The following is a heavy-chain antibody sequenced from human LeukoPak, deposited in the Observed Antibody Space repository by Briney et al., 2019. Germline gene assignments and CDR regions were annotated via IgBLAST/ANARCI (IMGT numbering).Heavy chain of an antibody. CDR1: GFTFSSYG. Sequence: GGSLRLSCAASGFTFSSYGMNWVRQAPGKGLEWVADIWYDGSDKYYADSVKGRFTVSRDNAKKTLYLQMNSLRAEDTAVYYCAKDATTTRRGFDYWGQGTLATVSS. CDR3: AKDATTTRRGFDY. D-gene: IGHD1-1*01. J-gene: IGHJ4*02. CDR2: IWYDGSDK. V-gene: IGHV3-33*06.